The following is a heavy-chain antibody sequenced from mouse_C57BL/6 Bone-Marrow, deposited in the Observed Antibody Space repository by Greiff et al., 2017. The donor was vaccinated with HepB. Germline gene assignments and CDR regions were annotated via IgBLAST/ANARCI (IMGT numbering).Heavy chain of an antibody. CDR3: ATQLGRYWYFDV. J-gene: IGHJ1*03. CDR2: ISSGRSTI. CDR1: GFTFSDYG. V-gene: IGHV5-17*01. D-gene: IGHD4-1*02. Sequence: EVQLVESGGGLVKPGGSLKLSCAASGFTFSDYGMHWVRQAPEKGLEWVAYISSGRSTIYYADTVKGRFTISRDNAKNTLFLQMTSLRSEDTAMYYCATQLGRYWYFDVWGTGTTVTVSS.